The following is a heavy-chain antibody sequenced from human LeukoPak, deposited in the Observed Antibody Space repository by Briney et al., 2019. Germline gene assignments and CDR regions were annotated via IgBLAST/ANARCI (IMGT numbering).Heavy chain of an antibody. J-gene: IGHJ5*02. Sequence: GASVKVSCKASGYTFSSYGISWVRQAPGQGLEWMGWISGYNDNTKYYAQKLQGRVTMTTDTSTSTAYMELRSLRSDDTAVYYCARDLVHHRLLATNYNWFDPWGQGTLVTVSS. CDR2: ISGYNDNT. CDR1: GYTFSSYG. CDR3: ARDLVHHRLLATNYNWFDP. D-gene: IGHD2-8*01. V-gene: IGHV1-18*01.